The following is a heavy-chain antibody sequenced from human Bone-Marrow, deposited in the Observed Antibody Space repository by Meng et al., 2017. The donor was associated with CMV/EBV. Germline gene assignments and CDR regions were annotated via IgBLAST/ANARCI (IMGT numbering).Heavy chain of an antibody. CDR2: IIPILGIA. CDR3: ARVDTAMAFDY. CDR1: GGTFSSYA. V-gene: IGHV1-69*10. D-gene: IGHD5-18*01. J-gene: IGHJ4*02. Sequence: SVKVSCKASGGTFSSYAISWVRQAPGQGLEWMGGIIPILGIANYAQKFQGRVTITADKSTSTAYMELSSLRSEDTAVYYCARVDTAMAFDYWGQGPLVTVSS.